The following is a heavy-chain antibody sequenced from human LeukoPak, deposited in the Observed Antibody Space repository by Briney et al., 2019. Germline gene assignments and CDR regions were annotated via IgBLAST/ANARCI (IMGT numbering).Heavy chain of an antibody. CDR3: ARDRGYYDFWSGYHDY. Sequence: ASVKVSCKASGYTFTSYAMNWVRQAPGQGLECMGWINTNTGNPTYAQGFTGRFVFSLDTSVSTAYPQISSLKAEDTAVYYCARDRGYYDFWSGYHDYWGQGTLVTVSS. J-gene: IGHJ4*02. CDR2: INTNTGNP. V-gene: IGHV7-4-1*02. D-gene: IGHD3-3*01. CDR1: GYTFTSYA.